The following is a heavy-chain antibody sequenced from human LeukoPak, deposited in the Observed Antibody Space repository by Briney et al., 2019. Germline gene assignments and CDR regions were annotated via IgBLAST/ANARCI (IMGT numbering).Heavy chain of an antibody. D-gene: IGHD2-15*01. Sequence: GESLKISCKGSGYSFTSYWIGWVRQMPGKGLEWMGIIYPGDSDTRYSPSFQGQVTISADKSISTVYLQWSSLKASDTAMYHCARRTNSASYCSGGSCYSNDAIDIWGQGTMVTVSS. J-gene: IGHJ3*02. CDR1: GYSFTSYW. CDR2: IYPGDSDT. V-gene: IGHV5-51*01. CDR3: ARRTNSASYCSGGSCYSNDAIDI.